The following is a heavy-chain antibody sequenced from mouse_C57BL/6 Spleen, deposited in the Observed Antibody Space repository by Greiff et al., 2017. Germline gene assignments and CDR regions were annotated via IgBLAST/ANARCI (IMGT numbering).Heavy chain of an antibody. CDR3: ARNEDLDY. CDR1: GFTFSSYT. Sequence: EVQLVESGGGLVKPGGSLKLSCAASGFTFSSYTMSWVRQTPEKRLEWVATISGGGGNTYYADSVKGRFTISRDNAKNTLYLQMSSLRSEDTALFYWARNEDLDYWGQGTTLTVSS. J-gene: IGHJ2*01. V-gene: IGHV5-9*01. CDR2: ISGGGGNT.